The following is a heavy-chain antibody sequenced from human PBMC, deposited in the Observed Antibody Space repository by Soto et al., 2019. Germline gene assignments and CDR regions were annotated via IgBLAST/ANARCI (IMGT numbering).Heavy chain of an antibody. CDR3: ARESNAHFDY. D-gene: IGHD7-27*01. CDR1: GFTFSSYG. Sequence: GGSLRLSCVASGFTFSSYGMHWVRQAPGKGLEWVAIISYDGSNTYYADSVKGRFTISRDNSKNTLYLQMNSLRAEDTAVYYCARESNAHFDYWGQGTMVTVSS. CDR2: ISYDGSNT. V-gene: IGHV3-30*03. J-gene: IGHJ4*02.